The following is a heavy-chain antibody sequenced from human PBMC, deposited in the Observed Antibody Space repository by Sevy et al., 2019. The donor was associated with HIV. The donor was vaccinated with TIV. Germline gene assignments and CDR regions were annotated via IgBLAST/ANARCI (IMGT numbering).Heavy chain of an antibody. D-gene: IGHD3-3*01. V-gene: IGHV4-34*01. Sequence: SETLSLTCAVYGGSFNGYTWNWIRQPPGKGLEWIGGINHSGTTDYNASLKSRVTISADTSRNQFSLNLTSVIAADTALYYCARSNLGGNNDFWSGYYQVGLNWFDPWGQGTLVTVSS. CDR2: INHSGTT. CDR3: ARSNLGGNNDFWSGYYQVGLNWFDP. J-gene: IGHJ5*02. CDR1: GGSFNGYT.